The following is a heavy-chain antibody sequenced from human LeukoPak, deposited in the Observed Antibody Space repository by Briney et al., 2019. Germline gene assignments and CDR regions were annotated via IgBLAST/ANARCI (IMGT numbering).Heavy chain of an antibody. CDR1: GFRVSDYY. V-gene: IGHV3-66*03. J-gene: IGHJ5*02. Sequence: PGGSLRLSCAVSGFRVSDYYMSWVRQAPGKRLEWVGLIRDSGEAFYADFARGRFAISRDESENTLYLQMNSLRVEDTALYFCARDRAANQDWVEFDPWGQGTPVIVSS. D-gene: IGHD3/OR15-3a*01. CDR2: IRDSGEA. CDR3: ARDRAANQDWVEFDP.